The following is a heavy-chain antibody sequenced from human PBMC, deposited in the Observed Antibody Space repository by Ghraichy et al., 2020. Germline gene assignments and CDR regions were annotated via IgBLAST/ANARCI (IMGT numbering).Heavy chain of an antibody. CDR1: GFTFSSFN. Sequence: LSLTCAASGFTFSSFNMNWVRQAPGMGLEWVSYISSNGNTIYYADPVRGRFTTSRDNARNSLYLQMNSLRAEDTAVYYCVRGGNCDYWGQVSLVTVSS. V-gene: IGHV3-48*01. D-gene: IGHD4-23*01. CDR2: ISSNGNTI. J-gene: IGHJ4*02. CDR3: VRGGNCDY.